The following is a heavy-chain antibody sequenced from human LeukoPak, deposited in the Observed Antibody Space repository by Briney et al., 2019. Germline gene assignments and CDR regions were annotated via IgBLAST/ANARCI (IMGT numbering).Heavy chain of an antibody. J-gene: IGHJ4*02. CDR3: ARDIGGSGEYYDSSGYYPFDY. V-gene: IGHV3-21*01. D-gene: IGHD3-22*01. CDR1: GFTFSSYS. CDR2: ISSSSSYI. Sequence: GGSLRLSCAASGFTFSSYSMNWVRQAPGKGLEWVSSISSSSSYIYYADSVKGRFTISRDNAKNSLYLQMNSLRAEDTAVYYCARDIGGSGEYYDSSGYYPFDYWGQGTLVTVSS.